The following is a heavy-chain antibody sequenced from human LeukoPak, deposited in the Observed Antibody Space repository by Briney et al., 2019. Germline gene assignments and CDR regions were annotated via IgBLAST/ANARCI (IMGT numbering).Heavy chain of an antibody. CDR1: GGSISSNY. CDR2: IYYSGST. CDR3: ARYNYDSSQFDY. Sequence: PSETLSLTCTVSGGSISSNYWSWIRQPPGKGLEWIGYIYYSGSTNYNPSLKSRVTISVDTSKNQFSLKLSSVTAADTAVYYCARYNYDSSQFDYRGQGTLVTVSS. D-gene: IGHD3-22*01. V-gene: IGHV4-59*01. J-gene: IGHJ4*02.